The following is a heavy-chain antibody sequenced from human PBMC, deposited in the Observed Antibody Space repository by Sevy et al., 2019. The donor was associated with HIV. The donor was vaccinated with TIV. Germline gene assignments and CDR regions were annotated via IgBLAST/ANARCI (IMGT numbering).Heavy chain of an antibody. CDR3: ARALPPPNYYDYVWGTYRYHSYYFDY. J-gene: IGHJ4*02. CDR1: GGSISSGDYY. CDR2: IYYSGST. Sequence: SETLSLTCTVSGGSISSGDYYWSWIRQPPGKGLEWIGYIYYSGSTYYNPSLKSRVTISVDTSKNQFSLKLSSVTAADTAGYYCARALPPPNYYDYVWGTYRYHSYYFDYWGQGTLVTVSS. D-gene: IGHD3-16*02. V-gene: IGHV4-30-4*01.